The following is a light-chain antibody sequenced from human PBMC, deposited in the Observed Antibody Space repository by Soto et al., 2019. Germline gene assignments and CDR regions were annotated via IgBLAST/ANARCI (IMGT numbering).Light chain of an antibody. V-gene: IGLV1-47*01. Sequence: QSVLTQPPSASGTPGQRVTFSCSGSSSNIGSNYVYWYQQLPGTAPKLLIYRNNQRPSGVPDRFSGSKSGTSASLAISGLRSEDEADYYCAAWDDSLSAYYVFGTGTKLTVL. CDR3: AAWDDSLSAYYV. J-gene: IGLJ1*01. CDR2: RNN. CDR1: SSNIGSNY.